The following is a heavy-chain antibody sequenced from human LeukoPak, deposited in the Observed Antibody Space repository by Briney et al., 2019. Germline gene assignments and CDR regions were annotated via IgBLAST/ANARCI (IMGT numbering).Heavy chain of an antibody. V-gene: IGHV3-23*01. J-gene: IGHJ4*02. Sequence: GGSLRLSCAASGFTFSSYAMSWVRQAPGKGLDCVLVNSGSGGSTYYADSVKGRFTISRDNSKNTLYLQMNSLRAEDTAVYYCAKEEIQVWLEWGQGTLVTVSS. CDR2: NSGSGGST. CDR3: AKEEIQVWLE. D-gene: IGHD5-18*01. CDR1: GFTFSSYA.